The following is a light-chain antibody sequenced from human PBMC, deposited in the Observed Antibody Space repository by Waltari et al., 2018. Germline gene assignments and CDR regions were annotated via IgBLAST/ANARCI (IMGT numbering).Light chain of an antibody. V-gene: IGKV1-NL1*01. CDR2: GAS. Sequence: DIQMTQSPSSLSASVGDRVTFTCRASQGIFNSLAWYQHKPGQAPKLLIYGASRLASGVPSRFGGSGSGTDFTLTISGLQPEDFATYYCQHYSNAPPWTFGQGTKLEI. J-gene: IGKJ2*02. CDR3: QHYSNAPPWT. CDR1: QGIFNS.